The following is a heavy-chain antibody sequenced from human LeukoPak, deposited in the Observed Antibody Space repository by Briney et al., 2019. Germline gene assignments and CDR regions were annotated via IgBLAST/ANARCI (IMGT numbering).Heavy chain of an antibody. CDR3: ASLTTTGHYDSSGYSKSDY. Sequence: PGGTLRLSCAASGFTFSSYGMSWVRQAPGKGLEWVSAISGSGGSTYYADSVKGRFTISRDNSKNSLYLQMNSLRAEDTAVYYCASLTTTGHYDSSGYSKSDYWGQGTLVTVSS. CDR1: GFTFSSYG. V-gene: IGHV3-23*01. D-gene: IGHD3-22*01. J-gene: IGHJ4*02. CDR2: ISGSGGST.